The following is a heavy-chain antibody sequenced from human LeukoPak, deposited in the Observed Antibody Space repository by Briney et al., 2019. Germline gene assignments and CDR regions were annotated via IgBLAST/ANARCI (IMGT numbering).Heavy chain of an antibody. CDR1: GFTFSSYS. CDR2: ISSSSSYI. V-gene: IGHV3-21*01. D-gene: IGHD3-22*01. CDR3: ARDGVYYYDSSGYYSDYYHMDV. J-gene: IGHJ6*03. Sequence: GGSLRLSCAASGFTFSSYSMNWVRQAPGKGLEWVSSISSSSSYIYYADSVKGRFTISRDNAKNSLYLQMNSLRAEDTAVYYCARDGVYYYDSSGYYSDYYHMDVWGKGTTVTISS.